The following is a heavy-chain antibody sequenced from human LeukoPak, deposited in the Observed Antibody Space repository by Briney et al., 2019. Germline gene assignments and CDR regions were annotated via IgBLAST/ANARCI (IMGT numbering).Heavy chain of an antibody. CDR3: ARVTWFGELAWFDP. J-gene: IGHJ5*02. Sequence: ASVKVSCKASGYTFTGYYMHWVRQAPGQGLERMGWINPNSGGTNYAQKFQGRVTMTRDTSISTAYMELSRLRSDDTAVYYCARVTWFGELAWFDPWGQGTLVTVSS. D-gene: IGHD3-10*01. CDR2: INPNSGGT. CDR1: GYTFTGYY. V-gene: IGHV1-2*02.